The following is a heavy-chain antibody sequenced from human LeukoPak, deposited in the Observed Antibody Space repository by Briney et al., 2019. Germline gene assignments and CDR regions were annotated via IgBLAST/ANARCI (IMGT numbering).Heavy chain of an antibody. V-gene: IGHV4-34*01. CDR1: GGSFSGYY. J-gene: IGHJ6*02. D-gene: IGHD3-3*01. CDR2: INHSGST. CDR3: ARGKGITIFGASYYYYGMDV. Sequence: SETLSLTCAVYGGSFSGYYWSWIRQPPGKGLEWIGEINHSGSTNYNPSLKSRVTISVDTSKNQFSLKLSSVTAADTAVYYCARGKGITIFGASYYYYGMDVWGQGTTVTVSS.